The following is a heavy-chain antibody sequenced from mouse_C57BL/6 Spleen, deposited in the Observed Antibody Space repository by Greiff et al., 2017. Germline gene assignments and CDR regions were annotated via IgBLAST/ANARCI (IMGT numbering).Heavy chain of an antibody. CDR3: ARERYYGSSYRYFDV. D-gene: IGHD1-1*01. CDR1: GYTFTSYW. V-gene: IGHV1-55*01. CDR2: IYPGSGST. Sequence: QVQLQHPGAELVKPGASVKMSCKASGYTFTSYWITWVKQRPGQGLEWIGDIYPGSGSTNYNEKFKSKATLTVDTSSSTAYMQLSSLTSEDSAVYYCARERYYGSSYRYFDVWGTGTTVTVSS. J-gene: IGHJ1*03.